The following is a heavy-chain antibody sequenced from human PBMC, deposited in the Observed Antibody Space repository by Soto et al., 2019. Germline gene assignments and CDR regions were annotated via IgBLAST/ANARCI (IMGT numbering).Heavy chain of an antibody. V-gene: IGHV1-69*02. J-gene: IGHJ5*02. CDR1: GGTFSSYT. D-gene: IGHD1-26*01. CDR2: IIPILGIA. Sequence: SVKVSCKASGGTFSSYTISWVRQAPGQGLEWMGRIIPILGIANYAQKFQGRVTITADTSTSTAYMELRSLRSDDTAVYYCASTGGSHPLSWFDLWGQGTLVTVSS. CDR3: ASTGGSHPLSWFDL.